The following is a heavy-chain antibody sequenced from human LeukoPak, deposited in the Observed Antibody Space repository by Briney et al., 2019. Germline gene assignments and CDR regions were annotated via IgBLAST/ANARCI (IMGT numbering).Heavy chain of an antibody. J-gene: IGHJ4*02. CDR3: ASDLLGTVDY. Sequence: TGGSLKLSLAASGFTFSSYRMNWFRQAPGKGREWVSSISSSSSYIYYADSVKGRFTISRDNAKNSLYLQMNSLRAEDTAVYYCASDLLGTVDYWGQGTLVTVSS. D-gene: IGHD3-16*01. CDR1: GFTFSSYR. V-gene: IGHV3-21*01. CDR2: ISSSSSYI.